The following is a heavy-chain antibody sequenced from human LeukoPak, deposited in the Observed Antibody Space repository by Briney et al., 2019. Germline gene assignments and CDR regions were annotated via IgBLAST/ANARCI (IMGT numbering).Heavy chain of an antibody. D-gene: IGHD2-15*01. Sequence: ASVKVSCKASGYTFTSYAMHWVRQAPGQRLEWMGWINAGNGNTKYSQKFQGRVTITRDTSASTAYMELSSLRSKDTAVYYCARPLCSGGSCYFDYWGQGPLVTVSS. J-gene: IGHJ4*02. CDR2: INAGNGNT. CDR3: ARPLCSGGSCYFDY. V-gene: IGHV1-3*01. CDR1: GYTFTSYA.